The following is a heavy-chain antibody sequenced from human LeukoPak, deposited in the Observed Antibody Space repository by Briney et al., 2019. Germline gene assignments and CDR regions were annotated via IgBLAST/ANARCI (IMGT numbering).Heavy chain of an antibody. J-gene: IGHJ3*02. D-gene: IGHD3-22*01. Sequence: GGSLRLSCSASGFTFSSYAMHWVRQAPGKGLEYVSAISSNGGSTYYADSVKGKFTISRDNSKNTLYLQMSSLRAEDTAVYYCVARLNSSGYYYVSSPVVGAFDIWGQGTMVTVSS. CDR2: ISSNGGST. V-gene: IGHV3-64D*09. CDR1: GFTFSSYA. CDR3: VARLNSSGYYYVSSPVVGAFDI.